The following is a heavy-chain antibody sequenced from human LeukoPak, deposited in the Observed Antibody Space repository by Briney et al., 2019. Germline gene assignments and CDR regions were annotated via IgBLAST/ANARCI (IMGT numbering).Heavy chain of an antibody. CDR1: GGTFSSYA. CDR3: AREPYYYDSSGTTTSYFDY. J-gene: IGHJ4*02. V-gene: IGHV1-69*13. D-gene: IGHD3-22*01. CDR2: IIPIFGTA. Sequence: SVKVSCTASGGTFSSYAISWVRQAPGQGLEWMGGIIPIFGTANYAQKFQGRVTITADESTSTAYMELSSLRSEDTAVYYCAREPYYYDSSGTTTSYFDYWGQGTLVTVSS.